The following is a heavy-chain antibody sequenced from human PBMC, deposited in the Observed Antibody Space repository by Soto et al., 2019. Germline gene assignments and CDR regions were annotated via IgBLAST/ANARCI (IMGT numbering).Heavy chain of an antibody. V-gene: IGHV1-18*01. CDR2: ISAYNGNT. CDR1: GYTFTSYG. D-gene: IGHD3-10*01. J-gene: IGHJ5*02. Sequence: GASVKVSCKASGYTFTSYGISWVRQAPGQGLEWMGWISAYNGNTNYAQKLQGRVTMTTDTSTSTAYVELRSLRSDDTAVYYCARLGEYIPLFNWSAPGGQGTLVTVPS. CDR3: ARLGEYIPLFNWSAP.